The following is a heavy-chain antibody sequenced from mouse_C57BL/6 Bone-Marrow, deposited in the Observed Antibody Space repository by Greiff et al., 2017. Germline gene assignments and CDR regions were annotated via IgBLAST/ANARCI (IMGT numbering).Heavy chain of an antibody. V-gene: IGHV5-12*01. CDR1: GFTFSDYY. J-gene: IGHJ4*01. D-gene: IGHD2-4*01. Sequence: EVMLVESGGGLVQPGGSLKLSCAASGFTFSDYYMYWVRQTPEKRLEWVAYISNGGGSTYYPDTVKGRFTISRDNAKNTLYLQMSRLKSEDTAMYYCARHTTTMITPYYAMDYWGQGTSVTVSS. CDR3: ARHTTTMITPYYAMDY. CDR2: ISNGGGST.